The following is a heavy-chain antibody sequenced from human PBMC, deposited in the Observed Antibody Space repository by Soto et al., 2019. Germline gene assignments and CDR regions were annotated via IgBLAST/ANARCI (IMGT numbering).Heavy chain of an antibody. CDR2: ISGSGGST. Sequence: PGGSLRLSCAASGFTFSSYAMSWVRQAPGKGLEWVSAISGSGGSTYYADSVKGRFTIPRDNSKNTLYLQMNSLRAADTAVYYCARDRVPYFDYWGQGTLVTVSS. CDR1: GFTFSSYA. J-gene: IGHJ4*02. V-gene: IGHV3-23*01. D-gene: IGHD6-6*01. CDR3: ARDRVPYFDY.